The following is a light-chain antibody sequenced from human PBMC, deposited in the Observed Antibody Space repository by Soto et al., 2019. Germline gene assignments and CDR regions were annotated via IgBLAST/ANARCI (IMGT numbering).Light chain of an antibody. CDR2: DAS. CDR3: QQRSNWPPT. V-gene: IGKV3-11*01. CDR1: QSVSSS. Sequence: EIVLTQSPATLSLSPGERATLSCRASQSVSSSLAWYQQKPGQAPRLLIYDASNRATGIPARFSGSGSGTDFTLTISRLEPEDFAVYYCQQRSNWPPTFGQGTKVDSK. J-gene: IGKJ1*01.